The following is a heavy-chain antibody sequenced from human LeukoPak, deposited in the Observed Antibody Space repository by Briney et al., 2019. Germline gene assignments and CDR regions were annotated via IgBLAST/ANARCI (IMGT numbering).Heavy chain of an antibody. J-gene: IGHJ4*02. CDR1: GYTFTNYD. Sequence: EASVKVSCKASGYTFTNYDINWVRQATGQGLEWMGWMNPNSGNTGYAQKFQGRVTITRNTSISTAYMELSSLRSEDTAVYYCARIDCSSVSCFWSYWGQGTLVTVSS. CDR3: ARIDCSSVSCFWSY. V-gene: IGHV1-8*03. D-gene: IGHD2-2*01. CDR2: MNPNSGNT.